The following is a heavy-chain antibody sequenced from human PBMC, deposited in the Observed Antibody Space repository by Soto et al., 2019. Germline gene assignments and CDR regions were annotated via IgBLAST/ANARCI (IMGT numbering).Heavy chain of an antibody. J-gene: IGHJ2*01. D-gene: IGHD3-22*01. CDR3: ARDRYYYDSSAYQGVDWYFDL. V-gene: IGHV3-33*01. CDR1: GFTFNNYC. Sequence: XGSLRLSCAASGFTFNNYCMHWVRQAPGKGLEWVAVIWYDGSHESYADSVKGRFTISRDNSKNTLYLQMNSLRAEDTAVYYCARDRYYYDSSAYQGVDWYFDLWGRGTLVTVS. CDR2: IWYDGSHE.